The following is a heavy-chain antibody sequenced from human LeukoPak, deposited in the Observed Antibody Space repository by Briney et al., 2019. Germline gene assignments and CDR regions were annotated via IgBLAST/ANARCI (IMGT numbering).Heavy chain of an antibody. J-gene: IGHJ4*02. CDR3: ARDLSGWELQEY. D-gene: IGHD1-26*01. CDR1: GFTFSSYW. Sequence: PXGSLRLSCAASGFTFSSYWMSWVRQAPGKGLEWVANIKQDGSEKYYVDSVKGRFTISRDNAKNSLYLQMNRLRAEDTAVYYCARDLSGWELQEYWGQGTLVTVSS. V-gene: IGHV3-7*01. CDR2: IKQDGSEK.